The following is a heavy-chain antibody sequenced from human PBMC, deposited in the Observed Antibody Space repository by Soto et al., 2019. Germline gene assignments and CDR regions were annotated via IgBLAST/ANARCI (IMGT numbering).Heavy chain of an antibody. CDR2: VRGNSYGA. J-gene: IGHJ5*02. CDR1: GFMFENYA. V-gene: IGHV3-23*01. Sequence: GGSLRLSCAASGFMFENYAMIWVRQAPGKGLEWVATVRGNSYGAYYADSVRGRFIISRDNSKNTMSLQLNSLRDDDTAIYYCAKGKSENGVDWLDPWGPGTLVTVSS. D-gene: IGHD2-8*01. CDR3: AKGKSENGVDWLDP.